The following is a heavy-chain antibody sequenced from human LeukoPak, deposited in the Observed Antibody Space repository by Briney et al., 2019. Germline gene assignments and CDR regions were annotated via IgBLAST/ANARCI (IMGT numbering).Heavy chain of an antibody. CDR3: ARHRENYYASSHMGFDP. V-gene: IGHV4-59*08. J-gene: IGHJ5*02. CDR1: GDSISRSY. CDR2: ISSRGRT. D-gene: IGHD3-22*01. Sequence: SETLSLTCTVSGDSISRSYWSWIRQPPGKGLEWILYISSRGRTTYNPALKSPVTISADTSANQFSLRLTSATAADTAVYYCARHRENYYASSHMGFDPWGQGTLVIVSS.